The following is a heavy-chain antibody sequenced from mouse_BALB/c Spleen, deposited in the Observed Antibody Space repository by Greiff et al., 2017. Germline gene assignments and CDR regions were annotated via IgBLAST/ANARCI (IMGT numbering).Heavy chain of an antibody. CDR1: GYTFTSYV. CDR2: INPYNDGT. J-gene: IGHJ4*01. CDR3: ASEETMRTRWNAMDY. Sequence: EVQLQQSGPELVKPGASVKMSCKASGYTFTSYVMHWVKQKPGQGLEWIGYINPYNDGTKYNEKFKGKATLTSDKSSSTAYMELSSLTSEDSAVYYCASEETMRTRWNAMDYWGQGTSVTVSA. V-gene: IGHV1-14*01. D-gene: IGHD2-4*01.